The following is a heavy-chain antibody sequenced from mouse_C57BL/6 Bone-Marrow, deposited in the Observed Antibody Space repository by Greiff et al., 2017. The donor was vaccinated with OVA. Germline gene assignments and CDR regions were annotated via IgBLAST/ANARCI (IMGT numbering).Heavy chain of an antibody. CDR1: GYTFTSYW. V-gene: IGHV1-69*01. J-gene: IGHJ2*01. Sequence: VQLQQPGAELVMPGASVKLSCKASGYTFTSYWMHWVKQRPGQGLEWIGEIDPSDSYTNYNQKFKGKSTLTVDKSSSTAYMQLSSLTSEDSEVYYCARFSSGYPYYFDYWGQGTTLTVSS. D-gene: IGHD3-2*02. CDR3: ARFSSGYPYYFDY. CDR2: IDPSDSYT.